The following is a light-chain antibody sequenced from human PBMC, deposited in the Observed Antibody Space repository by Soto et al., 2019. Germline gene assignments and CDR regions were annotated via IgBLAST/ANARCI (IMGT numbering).Light chain of an antibody. CDR3: QQRSNWPRT. CDR1: QSVSSY. Sequence: EIVLTQSPATLSLSPGERATLSCRASQSVSSYLAWYQQKPGQGPRLFIYDASNRATGIPARFSGSGSGTDFTLTISSLEPEDFAVYYCQQRSNWPRTFGQGTKVEIK. J-gene: IGKJ1*01. CDR2: DAS. V-gene: IGKV3-11*01.